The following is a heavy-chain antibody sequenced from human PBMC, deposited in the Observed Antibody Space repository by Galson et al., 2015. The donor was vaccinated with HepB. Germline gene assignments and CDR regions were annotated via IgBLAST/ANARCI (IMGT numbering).Heavy chain of an antibody. CDR2: IIPIFGTA. D-gene: IGHD3-10*01. CDR3: ARIPSKMVRGVYYGMDV. CDR1: GGTFSSYA. V-gene: IGHV1-69*13. Sequence: SVKVSCNASGGTFSSYAISWVRQAPGQGLEWMGGIIPIFGTANYAQKFQGRVTITADESTSTAYMELSSLRSEDTAVYYCARIPSKMVRGVYYGMDVWGQGTTVTVSS. J-gene: IGHJ6*02.